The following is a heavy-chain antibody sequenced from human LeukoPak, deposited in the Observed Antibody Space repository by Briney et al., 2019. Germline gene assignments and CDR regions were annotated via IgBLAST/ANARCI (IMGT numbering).Heavy chain of an antibody. J-gene: IGHJ5*02. CDR3: ARDYPTQKYGSGSYYALGAPFFDP. V-gene: IGHV1-18*01. D-gene: IGHD3-10*01. CDR1: GYTFTSYG. Sequence: GASVNVSCKASGYTFTSYGISWVRQAPGQGLEWMGWISAYNGNTNYAQKLQGRVTMTTDTSTSTAYMELRSLRSDDTAVYYCARDYPTQKYGSGSYYALGAPFFDPWGQGTLVTVSS. CDR2: ISAYNGNT.